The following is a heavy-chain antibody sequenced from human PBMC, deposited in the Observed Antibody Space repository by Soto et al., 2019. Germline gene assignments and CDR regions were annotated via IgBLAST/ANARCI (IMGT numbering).Heavy chain of an antibody. D-gene: IGHD3-16*01. CDR1: GFTFSSYS. CDR3: ARDGWDAYAFDI. J-gene: IGHJ3*02. CDR2: ISSSSSYI. V-gene: IGHV3-21*01. Sequence: PGGSLRLSCAASGFTFSSYSMNWVRQAPGKGLEWVSSISSSSSYIYYADSVKGRFTISRDNAKNSLYLQMNSLRAEDTAVYYCARDGWDAYAFDIWGQGTMVTVSS.